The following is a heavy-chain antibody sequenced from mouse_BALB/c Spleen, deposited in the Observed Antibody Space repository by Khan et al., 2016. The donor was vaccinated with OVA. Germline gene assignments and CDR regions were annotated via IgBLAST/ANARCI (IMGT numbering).Heavy chain of an antibody. D-gene: IGHD2-1*01. J-gene: IGHJ1*01. CDR1: GYIFSSYW. CDR2: ILPGSGTT. CDR3: ARYGNHWNFDV. Sequence: QVQLQQSGAELMKPGASVKISCKATGYIFSSYWIEWVKQRPGHDLEWIGEILPGSGTTNYNEKFKGKATFTAETSSNTAYMQLSSLTSEDSAVYYCARYGNHWNFDVWGAGTTVTVSS. V-gene: IGHV1-9*01.